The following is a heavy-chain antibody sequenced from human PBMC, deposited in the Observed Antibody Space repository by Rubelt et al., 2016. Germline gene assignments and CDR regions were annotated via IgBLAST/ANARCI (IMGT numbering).Heavy chain of an antibody. J-gene: IGHJ4*02. Sequence: QVQLVQSGAEVKKPGASVKVSCKASGYTFTSYGISWVRQAPGQGREWMGWISAYNGNTNSAQNVQGIVTMTTDTSTSAAYMELRSLRSDDTAVYYGARGGIAARLFDYWGQGTLVTVSS. CDR2: ISAYNGNT. CDR3: ARGGIAARLFDY. CDR1: GYTFTSYG. V-gene: IGHV1-18*01. D-gene: IGHD6-6*01.